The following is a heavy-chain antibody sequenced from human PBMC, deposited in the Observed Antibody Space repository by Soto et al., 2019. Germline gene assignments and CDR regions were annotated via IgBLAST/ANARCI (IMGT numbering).Heavy chain of an antibody. Sequence: GGSLRLSCAASGFTFSHHGMHWVRQAPGKGLEWLTVVTADGSITYYADSVKGRFTISRDNSKNTLYLQMNSLRVEDTAVYYCAKVYGYYFDYWGQGTRVTSPQ. V-gene: IGHV3-30*18. CDR3: AKVYGYYFDY. CDR1: GFTFSHHG. CDR2: VTADGSIT. J-gene: IGHJ4*02. D-gene: IGHD4-17*01.